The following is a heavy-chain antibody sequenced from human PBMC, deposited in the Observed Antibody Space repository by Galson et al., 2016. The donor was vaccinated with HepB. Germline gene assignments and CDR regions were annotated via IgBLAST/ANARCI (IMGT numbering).Heavy chain of an antibody. D-gene: IGHD3-9*01. V-gene: IGHV3-9*01. CDR3: VKDQGGDVLTGYPFDY. CDR1: GFTFDDYA. J-gene: IGHJ4*02. CDR2: ISWNTGDI. Sequence: SLRLSCAASGFTFDDYAMHWVRQAPGKGLEWVSGISWNTGDIRYEVGVKGRFTISRDNAKSSIYLQMNSLRIEDTALYYCVKDQGGDVLTGYPFDYWGQGTLVTVSS.